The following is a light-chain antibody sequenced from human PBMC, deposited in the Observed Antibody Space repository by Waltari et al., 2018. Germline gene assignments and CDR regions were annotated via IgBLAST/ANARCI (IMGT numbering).Light chain of an antibody. J-gene: IGKJ2*01. CDR1: QSVSSY. Sequence: EIVLTQSPATLTLSPGESATLSCRASQSVSSYLAWYQQKPGQAPRLLIYDAFNRATGIPARFSGSGYGTDFTLTISSLEPEDFAVYYCQQRSNWPPEYTFGQGTKLEI. CDR2: DAF. CDR3: QQRSNWPPEYT. V-gene: IGKV3-11*01.